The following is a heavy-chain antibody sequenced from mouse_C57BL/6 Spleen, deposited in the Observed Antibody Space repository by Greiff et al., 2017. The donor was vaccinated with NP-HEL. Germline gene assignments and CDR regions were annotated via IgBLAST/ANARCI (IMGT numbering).Heavy chain of an antibody. Sequence: QVQLQQPGAELVMPGASVKLSCKASGYTFTSYWMHWVKQRPGQGLEWIGEIDPSDSYTNYNQKFKGKSTLTVDKSSSTAYMQLSSLTSEDSAVYYCAYGSSSLYAMDYWGQGTSVTVSS. J-gene: IGHJ4*01. V-gene: IGHV1-69*01. D-gene: IGHD1-1*01. CDR3: AYGSSSLYAMDY. CDR1: GYTFTSYW. CDR2: IDPSDSYT.